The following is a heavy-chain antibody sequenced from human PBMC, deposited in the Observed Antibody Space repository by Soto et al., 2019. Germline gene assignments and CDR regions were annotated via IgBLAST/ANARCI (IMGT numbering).Heavy chain of an antibody. V-gene: IGHV3-23*01. CDR1: GFTFRNYA. CDR2: INGGGIST. J-gene: IGHJ5*02. Sequence: PGGSLRLSCAASGFTFRNYAMSWVRQTPEKGLEWVSAINGGGISTYYADSVKGRFTISRDQSKNTIYLQMDSLRDEDTAVYYCAREGSTLNWFDPWGQGTLVTVSS. CDR3: AREGSTLNWFDP.